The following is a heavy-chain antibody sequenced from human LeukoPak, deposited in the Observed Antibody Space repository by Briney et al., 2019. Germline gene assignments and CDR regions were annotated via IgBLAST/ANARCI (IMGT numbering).Heavy chain of an antibody. CDR2: IYYSGST. CDR3: ARDAPSEYGSGSLAY. D-gene: IGHD3-10*01. V-gene: IGHV4-31*03. CDR1: SGSISSSGYY. J-gene: IGHJ4*02. Sequence: SETLSLTCTVSSGSISSSGYYCSWIRQHPGKGLEWIGCIYYSGSTYYNPSLKSRVTISVDTSKNQFSLSLSSVTAADTAVYYCARDAPSEYGSGSLAYWGQGTLVTVSS.